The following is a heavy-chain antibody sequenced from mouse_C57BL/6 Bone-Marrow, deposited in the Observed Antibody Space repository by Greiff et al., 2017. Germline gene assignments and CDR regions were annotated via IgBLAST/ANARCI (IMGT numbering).Heavy chain of an antibody. V-gene: IGHV1-69*01. CDR2: IDPSDSYT. Sequence: QVQLQQPGAELVMPGASVKLSCKASGYTFTSYWMHWVKQRPGQGLEWIGEIDPSDSYTNYNQKFKGKSTVTVDKSSSTAYIQLSSLTSEYSAVYYCARGWYYGSSPYGYFDVWSTETTVTVSS. D-gene: IGHD1-1*01. CDR1: GYTFTSYW. J-gene: IGHJ1*03. CDR3: ARGWYYGSSPYGYFDV.